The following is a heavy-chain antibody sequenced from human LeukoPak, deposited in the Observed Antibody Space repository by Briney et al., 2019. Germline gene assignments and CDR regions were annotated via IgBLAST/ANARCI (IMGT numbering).Heavy chain of an antibody. Sequence: SETLSLTCAVYGGSFSGYYWSWIRQPPGKGREWIGEINHSGSTNYNPSLKSRVTISVDTSKNQFSLKLSSVTAADTAVYYCAREVVAAAGTVDYWGQGTLVTVSS. V-gene: IGHV4-34*01. CDR3: AREVVAAAGTVDY. J-gene: IGHJ4*02. D-gene: IGHD6-13*01. CDR1: GGSFSGYY. CDR2: INHSGST.